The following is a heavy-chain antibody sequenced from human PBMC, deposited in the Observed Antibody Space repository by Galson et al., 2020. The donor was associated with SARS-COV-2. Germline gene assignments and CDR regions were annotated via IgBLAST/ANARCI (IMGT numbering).Heavy chain of an antibody. CDR3: ERGRITGTIWRADAFDI. CDR1: GFTFSDYY. D-gene: IGHD1-7*01. V-gene: IGHV3-11*01. Sequence: GGSLRLSCAASGFTFSDYYMSWIRQAPGKGLEWVSYISSSGSSIYDADSVKGRFTISRDNTKNSLFLQMNGLRAEDTALYYCERGRITGTIWRADAFDIWGQGTMVTVSS. CDR2: ISSSGSSI. J-gene: IGHJ3*02.